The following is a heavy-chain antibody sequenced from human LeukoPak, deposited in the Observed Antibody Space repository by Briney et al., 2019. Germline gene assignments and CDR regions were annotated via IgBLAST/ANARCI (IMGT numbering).Heavy chain of an antibody. J-gene: IGHJ6*02. CDR3: AIDIVVVVAAPGYGMDV. Sequence: GGSLRLSCAASGFTFSSYAMSWVRQAPGKGLEWASAISGSGGSTYYADSVKGRFTISRDNSKNTLYLQMNSLRAEDTAVYYCAIDIVVVVAAPGYGMDVWGQGTTVTVSS. V-gene: IGHV3-23*01. CDR2: ISGSGGST. D-gene: IGHD2-15*01. CDR1: GFTFSSYA.